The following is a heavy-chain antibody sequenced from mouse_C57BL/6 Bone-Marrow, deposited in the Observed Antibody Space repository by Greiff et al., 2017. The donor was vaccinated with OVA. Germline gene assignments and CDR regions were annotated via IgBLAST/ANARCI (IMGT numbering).Heavy chain of an antibody. D-gene: IGHD1-1*01. Sequence: QVQLQQSGAELARPGASVKLSCKASGYTFTSYGISWVKQRTGQGLEWIGEIYPRSGNPYYNEKFKGKATLTADKSSSTAYMELSSLTSEDSAVYFCARGDYVSSYPSWFAYWGPGTLVTVSA. CDR2: IYPRSGNP. J-gene: IGHJ3*01. V-gene: IGHV1-81*01. CDR1: GYTFTSYG. CDR3: ARGDYVSSYPSWFAY.